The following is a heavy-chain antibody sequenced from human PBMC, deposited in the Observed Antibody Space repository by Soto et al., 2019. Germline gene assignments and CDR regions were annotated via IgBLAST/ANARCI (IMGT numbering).Heavy chain of an antibody. V-gene: IGHV1-8*01. Sequence: QVQRVQSGAEVKKPGASVKVSCKASGYTFSDHDINWVRQASGQGPEWLGWMNPNSGDTGYAQNFQGRVTMTRDTSKSTAYMELSSLRSEDTAVYYCARVGGNWNDDYFDYWGQGTLVTVSS. CDR3: ARVGGNWNDDYFDY. D-gene: IGHD1-1*01. J-gene: IGHJ4*02. CDR1: GYTFSDHD. CDR2: MNPNSGDT.